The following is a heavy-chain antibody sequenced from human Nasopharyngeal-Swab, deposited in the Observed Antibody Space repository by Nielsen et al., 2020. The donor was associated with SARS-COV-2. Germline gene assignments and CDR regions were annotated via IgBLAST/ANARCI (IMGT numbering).Heavy chain of an antibody. D-gene: IGHD2-15*01. CDR1: GFTFSSYG. J-gene: IGHJ4*02. Sequence: GESLKISCAASGFTFSSYGMHWVRQAPGKGLEWVAVIWYDGSNKYYVDSVKGRFTISRDNSKNTLYLQMSSLRAEDTAVYYCATSCSGGSCFFSLADYWGQGTLVTVSS. CDR2: IWYDGSNK. V-gene: IGHV3-33*01. CDR3: ATSCSGGSCFFSLADY.